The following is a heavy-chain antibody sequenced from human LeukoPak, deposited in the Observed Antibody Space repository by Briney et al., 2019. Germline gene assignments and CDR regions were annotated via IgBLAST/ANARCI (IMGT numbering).Heavy chain of an antibody. V-gene: IGHV3-30*02. J-gene: IGHJ6*04. CDR1: GFTFSAYG. D-gene: IGHD3-10*01. Sequence: GGSLRLSCAASGFTFSAYGMHWVRQAPDKGLEWVAFIRYDGSNKYYPDSVRGRFTISRDNSKNTLYLQTNSLRAEDTAVYYCAKSSGGVITMVRGVIVATSMDVWGKGTTVTISS. CDR2: IRYDGSNK. CDR3: AKSSGGVITMVRGVIVATSMDV.